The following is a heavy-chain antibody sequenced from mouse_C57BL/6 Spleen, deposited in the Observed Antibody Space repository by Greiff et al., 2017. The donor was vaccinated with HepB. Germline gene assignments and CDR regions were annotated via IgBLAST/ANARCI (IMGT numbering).Heavy chain of an antibody. CDR2: IDPENGDT. J-gene: IGHJ2*01. Sequence: EVQLQQSGAELVRPGASVKLSCTASGFNIKDDYMHWVKQRPEQGLEWIGWIDPENGDTEYASKFQGKATITADTSSNTAYLQLSSLTSEDTAVYYCTTGVRSFDYWGQGTTLTVSS. CDR1: GFNIKDDY. V-gene: IGHV14-4*01. CDR3: TTGVRSFDY. D-gene: IGHD1-1*01.